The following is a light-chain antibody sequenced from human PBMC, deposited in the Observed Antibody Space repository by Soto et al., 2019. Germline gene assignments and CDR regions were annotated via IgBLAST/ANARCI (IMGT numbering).Light chain of an antibody. J-gene: IGLJ2*01. V-gene: IGLV2-14*01. CDR2: EVS. Sequence: QLVLTQPASVSGSPGQSITISCTGTSSDVGGHNYVSWYQHHPGKAPKLMIYEVSNRPSGVSNRFSGSKSGYTASLTISGLQAEDEAYYYCSSYTSRGVFGGGTQLTVL. CDR1: SSDVGGHNY. CDR3: SSYTSRGV.